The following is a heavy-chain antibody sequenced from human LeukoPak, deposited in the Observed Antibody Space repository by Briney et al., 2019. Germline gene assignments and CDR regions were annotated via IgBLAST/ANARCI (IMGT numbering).Heavy chain of an antibody. CDR1: GFTFSSYS. V-gene: IGHV3-21*01. Sequence: GGSLRLSCAASGFTFSSYSMNWVRQAPRKGLEWVSSISSSSSYIYYADSVKGRFTISRDNAKNSLYLQMNSLRAGDTAVYYCAREIFGSGSYPDYWGQGTLVTVSS. D-gene: IGHD3-10*01. CDR3: AREIFGSGSYPDY. J-gene: IGHJ4*02. CDR2: ISSSSSYI.